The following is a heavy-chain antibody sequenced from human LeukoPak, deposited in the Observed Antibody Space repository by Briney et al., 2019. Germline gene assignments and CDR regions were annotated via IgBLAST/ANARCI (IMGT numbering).Heavy chain of an antibody. V-gene: IGHV3-11*01. CDR2: ISSSGSTI. CDR3: ARASSSWYEVAYYFDY. D-gene: IGHD6-13*01. Sequence: GGSLRLTCAASGFTFSDYYMSWIRQAPGKGLEWVSYISSSGSTIYYADSVKGRFTISRDNAKNSLYLQMNSLRAEDTAVYYCARASSSWYEVAYYFDYWGQGTLVTVSS. CDR1: GFTFSDYY. J-gene: IGHJ4*02.